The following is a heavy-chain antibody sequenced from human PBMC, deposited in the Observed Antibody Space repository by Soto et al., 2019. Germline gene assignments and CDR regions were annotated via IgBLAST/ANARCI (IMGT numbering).Heavy chain of an antibody. CDR2: ISYDGSNK. Sequence: GGSLRLSCAASGFTFSSYGMHWVRQAPGKGLEWVAVISYDGSNKYYADSVKGRFTISRDNSKNTLYLQMNSLRAEDTAVYYCAKVFGDSKGGYYGMDVWGQGTTVTVSS. V-gene: IGHV3-30*18. CDR1: GFTFSSYG. J-gene: IGHJ6*02. CDR3: AKVFGDSKGGYYGMDV. D-gene: IGHD3-10*02.